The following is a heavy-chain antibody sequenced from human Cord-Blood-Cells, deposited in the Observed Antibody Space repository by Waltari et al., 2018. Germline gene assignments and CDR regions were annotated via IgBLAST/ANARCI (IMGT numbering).Heavy chain of an antibody. CDR2: ISYDGSNK. J-gene: IGHJ4*02. Sequence: QVQLVESGGGVVQPGRSLRLSCAAPGFPFSSFALHWVRQAPGKGLEWVAVISYDGSNKYYADSVKGRFTISRDNSKNTLYLQMNSLRAEDTAVYYCARGSIAARLDYWGQGTLVTVSS. CDR1: GFPFSSFA. D-gene: IGHD6-6*01. V-gene: IGHV3-30-3*01. CDR3: ARGSIAARLDY.